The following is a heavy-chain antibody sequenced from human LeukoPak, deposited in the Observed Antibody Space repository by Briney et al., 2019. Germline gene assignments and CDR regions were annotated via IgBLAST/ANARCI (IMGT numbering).Heavy chain of an antibody. J-gene: IGHJ4*02. CDR3: ARDMGYYYDSSGYTFDY. V-gene: IGHV1-2*02. D-gene: IGHD3-22*01. CDR2: INPNSGGT. Sequence: ASVKVSCKASGYTFTGYYMHWVRQAPGQGLEWMGWINPNSGGTNYAQKFQGRVTMTRDTSISTAYMELSRLRSDDTAVYYCARDMGYYYDSSGYTFDYWGQGTLVTVSS. CDR1: GYTFTGYY.